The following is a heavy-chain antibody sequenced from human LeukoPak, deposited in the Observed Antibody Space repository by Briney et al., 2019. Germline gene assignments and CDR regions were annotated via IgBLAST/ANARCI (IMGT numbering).Heavy chain of an antibody. Sequence: GGSLRLSCAASGFTLSSYSMNWVRQAPGKGLEWVSAISGGGESTNYADFVKGRFTISRDNSKNTLYLQLNSLRAEDTAVYYCAKRDKVSGSYYHSFDYWGQGTLVTVSS. CDR3: AKRDKVSGSYYHSFDY. D-gene: IGHD3-10*01. V-gene: IGHV3-23*01. CDR2: ISGGGEST. J-gene: IGHJ4*02. CDR1: GFTLSSYS.